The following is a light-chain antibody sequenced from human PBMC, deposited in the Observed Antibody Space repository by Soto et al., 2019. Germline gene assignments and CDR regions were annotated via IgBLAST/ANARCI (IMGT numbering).Light chain of an antibody. CDR3: QQRAN. J-gene: IGKJ5*01. Sequence: IVLTQSPATLLLTRGERATLSCRASQSFSGYLAWYQQRPGQAPRLLIHGTSNRATGIPARFSGGGSGTDFTLTISSLEPEDFAVYYCQQRANFGQGTRLEMK. V-gene: IGKV3-11*01. CDR2: GTS. CDR1: QSFSGY.